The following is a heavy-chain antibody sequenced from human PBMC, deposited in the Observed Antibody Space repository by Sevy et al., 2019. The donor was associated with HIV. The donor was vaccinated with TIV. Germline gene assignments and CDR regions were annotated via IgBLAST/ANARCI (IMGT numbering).Heavy chain of an antibody. CDR1: GFTFSSAW. D-gene: IGHD3-9*01. CDR3: TTDTSTGYFDWLLDFDY. CDR2: IQSKTDGGTT. V-gene: IGHV3-15*01. Sequence: GGSLRLSCAASGFTFSSAWMSWVRQAPGKGLEWVGRIQSKTDGGTTDYAASVKGGFTISRDDSVNTLYLQMNSLTTDGTAVYYCTTDTSTGYFDWLLDFDYWGQGTLVTVSS. J-gene: IGHJ4*02.